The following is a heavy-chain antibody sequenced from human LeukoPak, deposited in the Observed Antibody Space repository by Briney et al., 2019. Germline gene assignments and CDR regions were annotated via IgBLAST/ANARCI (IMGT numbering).Heavy chain of an antibody. Sequence: GGSLRLSCAASGFTFSTHWMHWVRQAPGKGLVWVSRINSDGSSTTYADSVKGRFTISRDNAKNTLYLQMKSLRAEDTAVYYCVRIPPPWELPGDGFAFWGQGTMVSVSS. V-gene: IGHV3-74*01. CDR1: GFTFSTHW. J-gene: IGHJ3*01. CDR2: INSDGSST. CDR3: VRIPPPWELPGDGFAF. D-gene: IGHD1-26*01.